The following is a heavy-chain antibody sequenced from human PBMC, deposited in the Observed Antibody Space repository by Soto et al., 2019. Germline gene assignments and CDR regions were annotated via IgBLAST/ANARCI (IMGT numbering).Heavy chain of an antibody. J-gene: IGHJ4*02. D-gene: IGHD5-12*01. CDR1: GGSISSHY. CDR3: SRLDGYDHYFDY. CDR2: VYYSGST. V-gene: IGHV4-59*08. Sequence: SETLSLTCTVSGGSISSHYWSWIRQPPGQGLEWVGYVYYSGSTNYNPSLKSRVTISVDTSKSQFSLRLSSVTAADTAVYFCSRLDGYDHYFDYCGQGVLVSVFS.